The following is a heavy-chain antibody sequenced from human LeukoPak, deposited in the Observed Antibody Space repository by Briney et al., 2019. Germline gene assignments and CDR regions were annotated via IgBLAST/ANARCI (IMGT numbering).Heavy chain of an antibody. CDR2: IYHSGST. V-gene: IGHV4-38-2*01. J-gene: IGHJ3*02. CDR3: ARHRSGPNAFNI. D-gene: IGHD3-3*01. Sequence: SETLSLTCAVSGYSISSGYYWGWIRQPPGKGLEWIGSIYHSGSTYYNPSLKSRVTISVDTSKNQFSLKLSSVTAADTAVYYCARHRSGPNAFNIWGQGTMVTVSS. CDR1: GYSISSGYY.